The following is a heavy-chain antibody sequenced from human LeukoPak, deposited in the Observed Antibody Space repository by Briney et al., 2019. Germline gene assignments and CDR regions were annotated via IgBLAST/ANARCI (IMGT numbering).Heavy chain of an antibody. CDR2: ISGSGGST. D-gene: IGHD3-10*01. CDR1: GFTFSSYA. CDR3: AKDKLLWFGELLSAENWFDP. Sequence: GGSLRLSCAASGFTFSSYAMSWVRQAPGKGLEWVSAISGSGGSTYYADSVKGRFTISRDNSKNTLYLKMNSLRAEDTAVYYCAKDKLLWFGELLSAENWFDPWGQGTLVTVSS. V-gene: IGHV3-23*01. J-gene: IGHJ5*02.